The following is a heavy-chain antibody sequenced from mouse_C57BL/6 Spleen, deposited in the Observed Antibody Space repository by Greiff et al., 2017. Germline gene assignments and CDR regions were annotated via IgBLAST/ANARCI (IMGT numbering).Heavy chain of an antibody. CDR1: GYTFTSYW. CDR2: IYPSDSET. CDR3: ARSPAYYSNYDYAMDY. J-gene: IGHJ4*01. D-gene: IGHD2-5*01. V-gene: IGHV1-61*01. Sequence: QVQLQQPGAELVRPGSSVKLSCKASGYTFTSYWMDWVKQRPGQGLEWIGNIYPSDSETHYNQKFKDKATLTVDKSSSTAYMQLSSLTSEDSAVYYCARSPAYYSNYDYAMDYWGQGTSVTVSS.